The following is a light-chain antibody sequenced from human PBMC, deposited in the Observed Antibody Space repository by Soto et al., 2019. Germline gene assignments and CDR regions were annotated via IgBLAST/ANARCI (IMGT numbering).Light chain of an antibody. Sequence: QMTLSPSTLSASVGDRVTIPCRASQNISSWLAWYQQKPGKAPKLLIYAASSLQSGVPARFSGSGSGTDFTLTISSLHPEDFAIYYCQQANSFPLTSGQGTRLEI. CDR3: QQANSFPLT. V-gene: IGKV1-12*01. CDR1: QNISSW. J-gene: IGKJ5*01. CDR2: AAS.